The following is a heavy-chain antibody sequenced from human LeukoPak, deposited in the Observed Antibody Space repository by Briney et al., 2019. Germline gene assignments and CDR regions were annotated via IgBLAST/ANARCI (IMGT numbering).Heavy chain of an antibody. CDR2: ISSSGSTI. CDR1: GFTFSSYE. J-gene: IGHJ6*04. Sequence: GGSLRLSCTASGFTFSSYEMNWVRQAPGKGLEWVSYISSSGSTIYYADSVKGRFTISRDNAKNSLYLQMNSLRAEDTAVYYCAELGITMIGGVWGKGTTVTLSS. V-gene: IGHV3-48*03. CDR3: AELGITMIGGV. D-gene: IGHD3-10*02.